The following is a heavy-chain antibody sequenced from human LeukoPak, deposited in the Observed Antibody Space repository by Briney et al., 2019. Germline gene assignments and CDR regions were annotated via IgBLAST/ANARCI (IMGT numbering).Heavy chain of an antibody. D-gene: IGHD3-16*02. CDR1: GFTFSSYG. CDR2: IWYDGRNK. V-gene: IGHV3-33*01. CDR3: ARVNRGDAFDI. J-gene: IGHJ3*02. Sequence: GGSLRLSCAASGFTFSSYGMHWVRQAPGKGLEWVAVIWYDGRNKFYADSLKGRFAISRDNSKNTLYLQMNSLRAEDTAVYYCARVNRGDAFDIWGQGTLVTVSS.